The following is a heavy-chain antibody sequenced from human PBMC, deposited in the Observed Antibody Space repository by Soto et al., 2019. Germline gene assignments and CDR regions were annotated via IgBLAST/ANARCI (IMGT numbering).Heavy chain of an antibody. CDR1: GYSFTTYW. D-gene: IGHD3-10*01. CDR2: MYPGDSDT. V-gene: IGHV5-51*01. Sequence: GESLKISCKASGYSFTTYWIGWVRQMPGKGLELMGIMYPGDSDTRYSPSFQGQVTISADKSISTAYLLWSSLKASDTAIYYCVRHNLWAFDSWGQGTLVTVSS. CDR3: VRHNLWAFDS. J-gene: IGHJ4*02.